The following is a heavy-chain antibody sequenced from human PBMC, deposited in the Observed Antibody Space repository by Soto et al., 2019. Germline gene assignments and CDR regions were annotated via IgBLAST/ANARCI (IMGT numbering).Heavy chain of an antibody. Sequence: GGSLRLSCEASGFTVSSNYMTWVRQAPGKGLEWVSVIYSAGSTYYADSVKGRFTISRDNSKDTLFLQMNSLRAEDTAVYYCARLRLDGAVAGNHYFDFWGLGTLVTVSS. D-gene: IGHD6-13*01. CDR3: ARLRLDGAVAGNHYFDF. V-gene: IGHV3-53*01. J-gene: IGHJ4*02. CDR2: IYSAGST. CDR1: GFTVSSNY.